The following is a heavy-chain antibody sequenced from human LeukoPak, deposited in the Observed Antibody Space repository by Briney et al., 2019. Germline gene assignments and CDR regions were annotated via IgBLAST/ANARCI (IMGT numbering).Heavy chain of an antibody. CDR1: GGSISSYY. V-gene: IGHV4-59*01. D-gene: IGHD6-13*01. CDR3: ARASYQVAAGLFDY. Sequence: PSETLSLTCTVSGGSISSYYWSWIRQPPGKGLEWIGYIYYSGSTNYNPSLKSRVTISVDTSKNQFSLKRSSVTAADTAVYYCARASYQVAAGLFDYWGQGTLVTVSS. CDR2: IYYSGST. J-gene: IGHJ4*02.